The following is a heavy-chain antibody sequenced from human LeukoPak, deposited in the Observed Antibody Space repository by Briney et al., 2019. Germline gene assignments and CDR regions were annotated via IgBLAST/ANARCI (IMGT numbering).Heavy chain of an antibody. D-gene: IGHD3-22*01. CDR2: ISPSGDRT. J-gene: IGHJ4*02. CDR3: AIMHGYYDGSGFWVQ. V-gene: IGHV3-23*01. CDR1: GGSISSFY. Sequence: ETLSLTCTVSGGSISSFYWSWIRQPPGKGLEWVSFISPSGDRTSNADSVEGRFTISRDNTRNTLYLQMNSLRDEDTGVYYCAIMHGYYDGSGFWVQWGQGTLVTVSS.